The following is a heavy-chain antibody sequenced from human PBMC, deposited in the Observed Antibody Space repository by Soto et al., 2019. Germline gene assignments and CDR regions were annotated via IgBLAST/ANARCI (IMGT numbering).Heavy chain of an antibody. CDR3: ARDSGFGEMKSNWFDP. CDR2: IYYSGST. J-gene: IGHJ5*02. CDR1: GGSISSYY. V-gene: IGHV4-59*01. Sequence: SETLSLTCTVSGGSISSYYWSWIRQPPGKGLEWIGYIYYSGSTNYNPSLKSRVTISVDTSKNQFSLKLSSVTAADTAVYYCARDSGFGEMKSNWFDPWGQGTLVTVSS. D-gene: IGHD3-10*01.